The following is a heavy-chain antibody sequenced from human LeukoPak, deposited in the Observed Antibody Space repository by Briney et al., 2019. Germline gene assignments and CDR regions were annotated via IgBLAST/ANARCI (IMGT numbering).Heavy chain of an antibody. CDR2: IYYSGST. CDR3: ARVDIAVAGNWFDP. Sequence: IPSETLSLTCTVSGGSISSYYWSWIRQPPGKGLEWIGYIYYSGSTNYNPSLKGRVTISVDTSKNQFSLKLSSVTAADTAVYYCARVDIAVAGNWFDPWGQGTLVTVSS. J-gene: IGHJ5*02. D-gene: IGHD6-19*01. V-gene: IGHV4-59*01. CDR1: GGSISSYY.